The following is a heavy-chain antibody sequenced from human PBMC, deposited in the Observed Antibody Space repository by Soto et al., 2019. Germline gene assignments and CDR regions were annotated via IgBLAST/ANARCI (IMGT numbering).Heavy chain of an antibody. CDR1: GFTFSSYG. J-gene: IGHJ4*02. Sequence: QVQLVESGGGVVQPGRSLRLSCAASGFTFSSYGMHWVRQAPGKGLEWVAVIWYDGSNKYYADSVKGRFTISRDNSKNTLYLQMTSLRAEDTAVYYCARDNPSSSAGRFDYWGQGTLVTVSA. D-gene: IGHD6-6*01. CDR2: IWYDGSNK. V-gene: IGHV3-33*01. CDR3: ARDNPSSSAGRFDY.